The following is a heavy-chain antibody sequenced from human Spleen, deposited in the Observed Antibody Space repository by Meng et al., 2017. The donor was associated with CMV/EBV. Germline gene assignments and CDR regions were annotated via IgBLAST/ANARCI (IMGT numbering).Heavy chain of an antibody. CDR3: ARVVPAAPFPQYYFDY. J-gene: IGHJ4*02. V-gene: IGHV1-2*02. D-gene: IGHD2-2*01. CDR1: GYTFTSYG. Sequence: ASVKVSCKASGYTFTSYGISWVRQAPGQGLEWMGWINPNSGGTNYAQKFQGRVTMTRDTSISTAYMELSRLRSDDTAVYYCARVVPAAPFPQYYFDYWGQGTLVTVSS. CDR2: INPNSGGT.